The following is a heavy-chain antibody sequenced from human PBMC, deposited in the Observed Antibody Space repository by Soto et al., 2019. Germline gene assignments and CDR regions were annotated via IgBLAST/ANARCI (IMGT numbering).Heavy chain of an antibody. D-gene: IGHD3-3*01. J-gene: IGHJ4*02. CDR1: GGSFIGYY. CDR2: INHSGST. V-gene: IGHV4-34*01. Sequence: SETLSLTCAVYGGSFIGYYWSWIRQPPGKGLEWIGEINHSGSTNYNPSLKSRVTISVDTSKNQFSLKLSSVTAADTAVYYCAGRAYYDFWSGYYRINYWGQGTLVTVSS. CDR3: AGRAYYDFWSGYYRINY.